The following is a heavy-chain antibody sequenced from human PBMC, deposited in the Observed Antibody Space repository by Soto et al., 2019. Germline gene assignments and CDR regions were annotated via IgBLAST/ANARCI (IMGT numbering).Heavy chain of an antibody. V-gene: IGHV1-18*04. CDR3: ARGNLNLRFLEWLPNYFDY. D-gene: IGHD3-3*01. J-gene: IGHJ4*02. CDR1: GYTFTSYG. Sequence: ASVKVSCKASGYTFTSYGISWVRQAPGQGLEWMGWISAYNGNTNYAQKLQGRVTMTTDTSTSTAYMELRSLRSDDTAGYYCARGNLNLRFLEWLPNYFDYWGQGTLVTVSS. CDR2: ISAYNGNT.